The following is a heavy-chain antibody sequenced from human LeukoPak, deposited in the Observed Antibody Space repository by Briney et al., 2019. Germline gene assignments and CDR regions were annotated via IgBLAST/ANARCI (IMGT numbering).Heavy chain of an antibody. CDR2: ISYDGSNK. CDR1: GFTFSSYA. D-gene: IGHD3-3*01. V-gene: IGHV3-30*04. CDR3: ARASRLGTYYDFWSGYRQPYFDY. J-gene: IGHJ4*02. Sequence: GGSLRLSCAASGFTFSSYAMHWVRQAPGKGLEWVAVISYDGSNKYYADSVKGRFTISRDNSKNTLYLQMNSLRAEDTAVYYCARASRLGTYYDFWSGYRQPYFDYWGQGTLVTVSS.